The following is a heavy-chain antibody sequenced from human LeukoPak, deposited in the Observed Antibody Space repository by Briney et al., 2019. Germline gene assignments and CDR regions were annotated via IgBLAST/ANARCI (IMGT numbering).Heavy chain of an antibody. Sequence: PGGSLRLSCAASGFTFSSYAMSWVRQAPGKGLEWVSAISGSGGSTYYADSVKGRFTISRDNSKNTLYLQMNSLRAEDTAVYYCAKVEGRISSGYYYYYYGMDVWGQGTTVTVSS. CDR3: AKVEGRISSGYYYYYYGMDV. CDR1: GFTFSSYA. CDR2: ISGSGGST. V-gene: IGHV3-23*01. J-gene: IGHJ6*02. D-gene: IGHD3-22*01.